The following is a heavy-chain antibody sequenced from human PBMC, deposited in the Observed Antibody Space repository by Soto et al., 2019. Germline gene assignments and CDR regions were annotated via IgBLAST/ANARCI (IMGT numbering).Heavy chain of an antibody. D-gene: IGHD3-10*01. CDR2: INHSGST. Sequence: SETLSLTCAVYGGSFSGYYWSWIRQPPGKGLEWIGEINHSGSTNYNPSLKSRVTISVDTSKNQFSLKLSSATAADTAVYYCRVDMWSYGLGMDVWGQGTTVTVSS. V-gene: IGHV4-34*01. CDR1: GGSFSGYY. J-gene: IGHJ6*02. CDR3: RVDMWSYGLGMDV.